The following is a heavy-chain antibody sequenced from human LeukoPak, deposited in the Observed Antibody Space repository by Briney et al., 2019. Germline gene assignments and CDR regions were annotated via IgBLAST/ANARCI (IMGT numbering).Heavy chain of an antibody. D-gene: IGHD6-25*01. CDR1: GGSFSGYN. Sequence: SETLSLTYALYGGSFSGYNWSWIRQPPGKGLEWIGEINHSGSTNYNPSLKSRVTISVDTSKNQFSLKLSSVTAADTAVYYCARGRADLFFDYWGQGTLVTVSS. CDR2: INHSGST. V-gene: IGHV4-34*01. J-gene: IGHJ4*02. CDR3: ARGRADLFFDY.